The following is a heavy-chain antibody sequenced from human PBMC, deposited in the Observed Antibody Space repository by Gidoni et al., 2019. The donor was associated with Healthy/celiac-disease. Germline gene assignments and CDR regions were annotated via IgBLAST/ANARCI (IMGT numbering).Heavy chain of an antibody. D-gene: IGHD6-13*01. CDR3: AKDIQAAAGTLLVD. CDR2: ISWNSGSI. J-gene: IGHJ4*02. Sequence: EVQLVESGGGLVQPGRSLRLSCAASGFPFDDYAMHWVRQAPGKGLEWVSGISWNSGSIGYADSVKGRFTISRDNAKNSLYLQMNSLRAEDTALYYCAKDIQAAAGTLLVDWGQGTLVTVSS. V-gene: IGHV3-9*01. CDR1: GFPFDDYA.